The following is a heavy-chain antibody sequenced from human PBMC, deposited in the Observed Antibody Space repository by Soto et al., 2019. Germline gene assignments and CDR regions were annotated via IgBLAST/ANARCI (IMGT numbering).Heavy chain of an antibody. D-gene: IGHD6-13*01. J-gene: IGHJ4*02. Sequence: GGSLRLSCEASGFVFTNFWMHWVRHVPGKGLVWVARIDTSGHSTNYAESVKGRFTISRDNAKNTVSLQMNSLRVEDTGVYYCAKDSWYFDLWRQGSQVTVSS. CDR2: IDTSGHST. CDR3: AKDSWYFDL. V-gene: IGHV3-74*01. CDR1: GFVFTNFW.